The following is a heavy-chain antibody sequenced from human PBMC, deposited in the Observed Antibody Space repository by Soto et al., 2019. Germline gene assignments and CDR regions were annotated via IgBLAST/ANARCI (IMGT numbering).Heavy chain of an antibody. CDR2: INSDGRNI. V-gene: IGHV3-74*01. J-gene: IGHJ6*01. CDR1: QFSLTNYW. Sequence: GLTLRCSWAPYQFSLTNYWMHWIRQAPGQGLVWVSRINSDGRNIVYAASVKGRFTISRNNAKNALYQQMNRLRDEDTAVYYCARDMWSTVDYYFCMDVWGQGTTVTVSS. CDR3: ARDMWSTVDYYFCMDV. D-gene: IGHD4-17*01.